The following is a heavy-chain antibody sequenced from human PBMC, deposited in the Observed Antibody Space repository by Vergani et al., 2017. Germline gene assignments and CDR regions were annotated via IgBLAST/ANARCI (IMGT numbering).Heavy chain of an antibody. CDR2: ISSSSSTI. CDR3: ARAPKDSSGYYFDY. V-gene: IGHV3-48*01. J-gene: IGHJ4*02. Sequence: EVQLVESGGGLVQPGGSLRLSCAASGFTFSSYSMNWVRQAPGKGLEWVSYISSSSSTIYYADSVKGRFTISRDNAKNTLYLQMNSLRAEDTAVYYCARAPKDSSGYYFDYWGQGTLVTVSS. CDR1: GFTFSSYS. D-gene: IGHD3-22*01.